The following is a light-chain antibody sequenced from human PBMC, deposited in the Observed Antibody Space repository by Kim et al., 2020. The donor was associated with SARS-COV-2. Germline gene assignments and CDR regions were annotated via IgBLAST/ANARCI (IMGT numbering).Light chain of an antibody. CDR1: QGISNY. CDR2: GAS. V-gene: IGKV1-27*01. J-gene: IGKJ1*01. Sequence: ASVGDRVTITCRASQGISNYLAWYQQKPGKVPKLLIYGASTLQSGVPSRFSGSGFGTDFSLTISSLQPDDVATYYCQNYNSAPQTFGQGTKVEIK. CDR3: QNYNSAPQT.